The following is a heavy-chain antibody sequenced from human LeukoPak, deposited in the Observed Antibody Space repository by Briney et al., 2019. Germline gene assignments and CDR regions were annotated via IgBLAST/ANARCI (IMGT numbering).Heavy chain of an antibody. J-gene: IGHJ4*02. V-gene: IGHV1-18*01. D-gene: IGHD2-15*01. CDR3: ARDTHSLTYRSVRSRFGGGHY. CDR2: ISAYTGNT. Sequence: ASVKVSCKASGDTFTSYGISWVRQAPGQGLEWMGWISAYTGNTSYVQKLQGRVTMTTDTSTSTAYMELWSLRSEDTAVYYCARDTHSLTYRSVRSRFGGGHYWGQGNLVTVSS. CDR1: GDTFTSYG.